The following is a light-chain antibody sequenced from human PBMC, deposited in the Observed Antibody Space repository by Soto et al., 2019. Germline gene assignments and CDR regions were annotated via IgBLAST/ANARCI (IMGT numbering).Light chain of an antibody. CDR1: QSISSW. V-gene: IGKV1-5*01. CDR3: QQYNSYSWT. CDR2: DAS. Sequence: DIQMTQSPSTLSASVGDRVTITCRASQSISSWLAWYQQXXXXAPKLLIYDASSLESGVPSRXSXXXSGXXXTXTISSLQPDDFATYYCQQYNSYSWTFGQGTKVEIK. J-gene: IGKJ1*01.